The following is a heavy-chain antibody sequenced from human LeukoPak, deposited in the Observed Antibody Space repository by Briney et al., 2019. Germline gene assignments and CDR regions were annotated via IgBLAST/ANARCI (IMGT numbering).Heavy chain of an antibody. CDR3: AREHPDSSGYYFDY. D-gene: IGHD3-22*01. Sequence: GASVKVSCKASGYTFTGYYMHWVRQAPGQGLEWMGWINPNSGGTNYAQKFQGRVTMTRDTSISTAYMELSRLRSDDTAVYYCAREHPDSSGYYFDYWGQGTLATVSS. V-gene: IGHV1-2*02. CDR1: GYTFTGYY. J-gene: IGHJ4*02. CDR2: INPNSGGT.